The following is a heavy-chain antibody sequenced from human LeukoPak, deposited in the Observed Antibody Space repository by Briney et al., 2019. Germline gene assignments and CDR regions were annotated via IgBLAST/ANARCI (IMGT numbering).Heavy chain of an antibody. CDR1: GGSISSYY. CDR2: IYYSGST. V-gene: IGHV4-59*01. J-gene: IGHJ4*02. CDR3: ARESHYYYPSGSYSTFDY. Sequence: SETLSLTCTVSGGSISSYYWSWIRQPPGKGLEWIGYIYYSGSTNYNPSLKSRVTISVDTSKNQFSLKLSSVTAADTAVYYCARESHYYYPSGSYSTFDYWGQGTLVTVSS. D-gene: IGHD3-10*01.